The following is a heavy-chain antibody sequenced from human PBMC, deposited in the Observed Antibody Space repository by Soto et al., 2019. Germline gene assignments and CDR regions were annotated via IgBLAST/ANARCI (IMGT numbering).Heavy chain of an antibody. CDR3: ARGVHYDFWSGYPDFDN. Sequence: SETLSLTCAVSGGSISSGGYSWSWIRQPPGKGLEWIGYIYHSGSTYYNPSLKSRVTISVDRSKNQFSLKLSSVTAADTAVYYCARGVHYDFWSGYPDFDNWGQGTLVTVSS. CDR2: IYHSGST. J-gene: IGHJ4*02. CDR1: GGSISSGGYS. V-gene: IGHV4-30-2*01. D-gene: IGHD3-3*01.